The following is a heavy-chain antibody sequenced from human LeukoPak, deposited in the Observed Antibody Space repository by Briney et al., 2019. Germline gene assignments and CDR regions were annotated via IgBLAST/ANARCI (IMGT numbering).Heavy chain of an antibody. CDR3: ARGSGSLSRGIDY. V-gene: IGHV1-69*13. J-gene: IGHJ4*02. CDR1: GYTFTSYG. CDR2: IIPIFGTA. D-gene: IGHD1-26*01. Sequence: SVKVSCKASGYTFTSYGISWVRQAPGQGLEWMGGIIPIFGTANYAQKFQGRVTITADESTSTAYMELSSLRSEDTAVYYCARGSGSLSRGIDYWGQGTLVTVSS.